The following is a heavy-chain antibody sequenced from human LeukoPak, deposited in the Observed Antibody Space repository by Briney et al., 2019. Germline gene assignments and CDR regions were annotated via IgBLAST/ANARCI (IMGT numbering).Heavy chain of an antibody. V-gene: IGHV3-11*06. CDR3: ARGVLGYGRNDAFDI. CDR1: GGSFSDYY. Sequence: LSLTCAVYGGSFSDYYWFWVRQAPGKGLEWVSSIHSSDSYINYADSVRGRFTISRDNAKSSLYLQMNSLRAEDTAVYYCARGVLGYGRNDAFDIWGQGTMVTVSS. CDR2: IHSSDSYI. J-gene: IGHJ3*02. D-gene: IGHD4-23*01.